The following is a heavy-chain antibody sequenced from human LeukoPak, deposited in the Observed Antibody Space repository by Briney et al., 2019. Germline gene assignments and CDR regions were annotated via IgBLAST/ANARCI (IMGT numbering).Heavy chain of an antibody. CDR2: ISSNGGST. CDR1: GFTFRNSA. CDR3: ARWYNSLDV. Sequence: GGSLGLSCAASGFTFRNSAMHWVRQAPGKGLEYVSGISSNGGSTYYANAVKGRFTISRDNSKNTVYLQLGSLRAEDMAVYYCARWYNSLDVWGQGTTVTVSS. D-gene: IGHD1-1*01. V-gene: IGHV3-64*01. J-gene: IGHJ6*02.